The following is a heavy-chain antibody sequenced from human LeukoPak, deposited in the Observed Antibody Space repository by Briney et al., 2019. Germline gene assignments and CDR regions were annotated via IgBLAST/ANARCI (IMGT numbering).Heavy chain of an antibody. D-gene: IGHD2-21*02. CDR2: ISYDGSNK. Sequence: PGGSLRLSCAASGFTFSSYAMPWVRQAPGKGLEWVAVISYDGSNKYYADSVKGRFTISRDNSKNTLYLQMNSLRAEDTAVYYCARRVTPYYFDYWGQGTLVTVSS. CDR3: ARRVTPYYFDY. CDR1: GFTFSSYA. V-gene: IGHV3-30-3*01. J-gene: IGHJ4*02.